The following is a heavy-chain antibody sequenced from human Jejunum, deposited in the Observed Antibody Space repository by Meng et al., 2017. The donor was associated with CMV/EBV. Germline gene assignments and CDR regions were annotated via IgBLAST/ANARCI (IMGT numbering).Heavy chain of an antibody. Sequence: VASRFSVSSNYMSWVRQAPGKGLEWVAVVYTDGDTYHADSVKGRFTMSRDNSQNTLYLQMNNLRADDTAVYYCARDRTGSYYGTDVWGRGTTVTVSS. CDR1: RFSVSSNY. J-gene: IGHJ6*02. D-gene: IGHD2-15*01. CDR2: VYTDGDT. V-gene: IGHV3-53*01. CDR3: ARDRTGSYYGTDV.